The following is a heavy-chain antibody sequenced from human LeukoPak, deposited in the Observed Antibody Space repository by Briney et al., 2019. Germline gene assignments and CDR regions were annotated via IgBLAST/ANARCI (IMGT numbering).Heavy chain of an antibody. D-gene: IGHD3-3*01. J-gene: IGHJ4*02. CDR1: GGSISSYY. Sequence: SETLSLTCTVSGGSISSYYWSWIRQPAGKGLEWIGRIYASGSTNYNPSLKSRVTMSVDTSKNQFSLKLSSVTAADTAVYYCARGPMFFGVAYCDYWGQGTLVTVSS. V-gene: IGHV4-4*07. CDR3: ARGPMFFGVAYCDY. CDR2: IYASGST.